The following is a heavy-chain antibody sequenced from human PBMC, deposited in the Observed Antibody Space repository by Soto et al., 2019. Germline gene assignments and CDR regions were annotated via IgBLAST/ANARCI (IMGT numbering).Heavy chain of an antibody. J-gene: IGHJ4*02. Sequence: PGGSLRLSCAPSGFTFSSYEMNWVRQAPGKGLGWVSYISSSGSTIYYADLVKGGFTIARDNAKNSQYLQMKSLTAEDTAVYYCARDDRQWLADYWGQGTRVTVSS. CDR3: ARDDRQWLADY. V-gene: IGHV3-48*03. CDR2: ISSSGSTI. D-gene: IGHD6-19*01. CDR1: GFTFSSYE.